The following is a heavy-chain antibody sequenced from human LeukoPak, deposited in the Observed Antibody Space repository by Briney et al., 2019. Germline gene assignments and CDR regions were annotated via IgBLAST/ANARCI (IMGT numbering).Heavy chain of an antibody. CDR2: ISSSGSSI. D-gene: IGHD6-19*01. CDR3: ARGGSRSGWFFDY. J-gene: IGHJ4*02. CDR1: GFTFSSYE. V-gene: IGHV3-48*03. Sequence: PGGSLRLSCAASGFTFSSYEMNWVSQAPGKGLEWLSYISSSGSSIYYADSVKGRFTISRDNAKNSLYLQMNSLRVEDTAVYNCARGGSRSGWFFDYWGQGTLVTVSS.